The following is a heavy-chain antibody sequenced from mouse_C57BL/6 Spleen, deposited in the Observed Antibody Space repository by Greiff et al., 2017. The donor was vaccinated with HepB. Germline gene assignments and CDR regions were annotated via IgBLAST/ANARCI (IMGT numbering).Heavy chain of an antibody. CDR2: IYPGDGDT. D-gene: IGHD2-1*01. J-gene: IGHJ4*01. Sequence: VQLQQSGAELVKPGASVKISCKASGYAFSSYWMNWVKQRPGKGLEWIGQIYPGDGDTNYNGKFKGKATLTADKSSSTAYMQLSSLTSEDSAVYFCAREVYYGNLMDYWGQGTSVTVSS. CDR1: GYAFSSYW. V-gene: IGHV1-80*01. CDR3: AREVYYGNLMDY.